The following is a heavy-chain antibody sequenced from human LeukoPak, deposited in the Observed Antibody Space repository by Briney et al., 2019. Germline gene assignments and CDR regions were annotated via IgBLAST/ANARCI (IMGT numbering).Heavy chain of an antibody. V-gene: IGHV3-74*01. CDR2: IDIDGSTT. D-gene: IGHD5-24*01. CDR3: VRDRDGYNY. J-gene: IGHJ4*02. Sequence: GWSLRLSCAASGFTFSNSLMHWARQVPGKGLVWVARIDIDGSTTHYADSVKGRFTISRDNAKNTLYLQMNILRAEDTAVYYCVRDRDGYNYWGQGTLVTVSS. CDR1: GFTFSNSL.